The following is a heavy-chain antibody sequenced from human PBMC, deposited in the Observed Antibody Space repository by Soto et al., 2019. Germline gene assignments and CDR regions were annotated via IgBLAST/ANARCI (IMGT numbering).Heavy chain of an antibody. Sequence: SETLSLTCDVSTDSIDSSTWWTWVRQPPGKGLEWIGEIYHSGTTNYNPSLTSRAAMSVDKSTKQFSLKLTSVTAADTAVYFCATSSWFSIDAWGQGTMVTVSS. CDR1: TDSIDSSTW. CDR2: IYHSGTT. J-gene: IGHJ3*01. D-gene: IGHD6-13*01. V-gene: IGHV4-4*02. CDR3: ATSSWFSIDA.